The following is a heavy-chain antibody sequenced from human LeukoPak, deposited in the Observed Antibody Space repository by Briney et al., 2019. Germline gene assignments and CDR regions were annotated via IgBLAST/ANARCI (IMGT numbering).Heavy chain of an antibody. CDR2: INHGGGT. D-gene: IGHD3-10*01. V-gene: IGHV4-34*01. Sequence: SETLSLTCTVYGGSFSSYYWSWIRQPPGRGLEWIGEINHGGGTKYNPSLKSRVTISVDPSNNQFSLRLSSVTAADTAAYYCASHYASASSWFDPWGQGTLVTVSS. CDR1: GGSFSSYY. J-gene: IGHJ5*02. CDR3: ASHYASASSWFDP.